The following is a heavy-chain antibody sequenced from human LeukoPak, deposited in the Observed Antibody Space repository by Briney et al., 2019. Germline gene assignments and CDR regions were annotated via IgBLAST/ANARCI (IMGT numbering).Heavy chain of an antibody. D-gene: IGHD3-22*01. J-gene: IGHJ4*02. Sequence: SETLSLTCTVSGGSISSSSYYWGWIRQPPGKGLEWIGYIYYSGSTNYNPSLKSRVTISVDTSKNQFSLKLSSVTAADTAVYYCARGDDYYDSSGYYWGQGTLVTVSS. V-gene: IGHV4-61*05. CDR1: GGSISSSSYY. CDR2: IYYSGST. CDR3: ARGDDYYDSSGYY.